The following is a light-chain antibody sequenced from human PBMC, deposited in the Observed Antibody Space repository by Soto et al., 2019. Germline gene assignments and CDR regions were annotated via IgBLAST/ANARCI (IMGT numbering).Light chain of an antibody. CDR3: QQYGSSPLT. V-gene: IGKV3-20*01. CDR1: QSVSSSY. J-gene: IGKJ4*01. Sequence: EIVLTQSPGTLSLSPGERATRSRRASQSVSSSYLAWYQQKPGQAPRLLIYGASSRATGIPDRFSGSGSGTDFTLTISRLEPEDFAVYYCQQYGSSPLTFGGGTKVDIK. CDR2: GAS.